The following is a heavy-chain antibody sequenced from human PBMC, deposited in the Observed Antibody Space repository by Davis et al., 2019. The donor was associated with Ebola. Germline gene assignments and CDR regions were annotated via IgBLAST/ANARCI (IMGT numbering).Heavy chain of an antibody. D-gene: IGHD3-10*01. CDR2: ISGSDGST. CDR3: ARDGDPVLLWFGDV. CDR1: GFSFSTYA. Sequence: GESLKISCAASGFSFSTYAMIWVRQAPGKGLEWVSGISGSDGSTYYADSVKGRFTISRDNAKNSLYLQMNSLRAEDTAVYYCARDGDPVLLWFGDVWGQGTTVTVSS. J-gene: IGHJ6*02. V-gene: IGHV3-23*01.